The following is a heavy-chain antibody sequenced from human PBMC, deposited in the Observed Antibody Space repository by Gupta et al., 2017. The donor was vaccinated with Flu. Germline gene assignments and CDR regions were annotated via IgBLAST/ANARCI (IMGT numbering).Heavy chain of an antibody. CDR1: YFGDYY. CDR3: AASWWPNGRSQRIDS. D-gene: IGHD2-8*02. CDR2: IYHTGRT. J-gene: IGHJ4*02. Sequence: VQLQESGPGLVKPSETLSLTCTVSYFGDYYWTWIRQPPGKGLECIGYIYHTGRTNYNPSLDSRVTMSVEKSKNRFSLSLNYVTAAASAVYYCAASWWPNGRSQRIDSWGQGLLVTVSP. V-gene: IGHV4-59*01.